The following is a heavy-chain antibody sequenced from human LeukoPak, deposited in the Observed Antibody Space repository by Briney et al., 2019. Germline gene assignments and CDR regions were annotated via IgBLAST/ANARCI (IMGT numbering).Heavy chain of an antibody. Sequence: GASVKVSCKASGYTFTSYAMNWVRQAPGQGLEWMGWINTNTGNPTYAPGFTGRFVFSLDTSFSTAYLQINMLKAEDTAVYYCARDIEGLRGSYSTYWGQGTLVTVSS. CDR3: ARDIEGLRGSYSTY. J-gene: IGHJ4*02. V-gene: IGHV7-4-1*02. D-gene: IGHD1-26*01. CDR2: INTNTGNP. CDR1: GYTFTSYA.